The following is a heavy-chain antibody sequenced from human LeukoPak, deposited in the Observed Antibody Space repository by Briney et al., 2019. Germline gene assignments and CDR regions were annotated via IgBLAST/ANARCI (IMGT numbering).Heavy chain of an antibody. J-gene: IGHJ4*02. Sequence: PGGSLRLSCAASGFTLSNAWMSWVRQAPGKELEWVGRIKSKTDGGTTDYAAPVKGRFPISREDSKNTLYLKIHSLRAEDTALYYCAKDQVYSMSWYVPDWGQGTLVTVSS. CDR1: GFTLSNAW. D-gene: IGHD6-13*01. CDR2: IKSKTDGGTT. V-gene: IGHV3-15*01. CDR3: AKDQVYSMSWYVPD.